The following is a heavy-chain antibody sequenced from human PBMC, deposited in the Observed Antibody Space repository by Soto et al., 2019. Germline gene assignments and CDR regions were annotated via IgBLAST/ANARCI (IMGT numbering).Heavy chain of an antibody. Sequence: KPXETLSLTGTVFGGSISSYYWSWIRQPPGKGLEWIGYIYYSGSTNYNPSLKSRVTISVDTSKNQFSLNLSSVTAADTAVYYCERLSRLGSCYKGFDYWGQGTLVTVSS. V-gene: IGHV4-59*01. CDR1: GGSISSYY. CDR3: ERLSRLGSCYKGFDY. D-gene: IGHD2-15*01. CDR2: IYYSGST. J-gene: IGHJ4*02.